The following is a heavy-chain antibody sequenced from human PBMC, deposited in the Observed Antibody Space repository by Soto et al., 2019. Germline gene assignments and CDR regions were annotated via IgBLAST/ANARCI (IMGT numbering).Heavy chain of an antibody. CDR3: ARGGVRGVIIINNWFDP. Sequence: ASVGVSCKXSGYTFTSYYMHWVRQAPGQGLEWMGIINPSGGSTSYAQKFQGRVTMTRDTSTSTVYMELSSLRSEDTAVYYCARGGVRGVIIINNWFDPWGQGTLVTVSS. J-gene: IGHJ5*02. CDR2: INPSGGST. V-gene: IGHV1-46*01. CDR1: GYTFTSYY. D-gene: IGHD3-10*01.